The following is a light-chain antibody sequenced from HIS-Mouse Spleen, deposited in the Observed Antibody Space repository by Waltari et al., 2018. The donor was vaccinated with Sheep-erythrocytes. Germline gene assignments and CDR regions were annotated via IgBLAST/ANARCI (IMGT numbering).Light chain of an antibody. CDR2: EGS. J-gene: IGLJ3*02. V-gene: IGLV2-23*01. Sequence: QSALTQPASVSWSPGQSIPISCTGTSSDVGSYNLVSWYQQHPGKAPKLMIYEGSKRPSGVSNRFSGSKSGNTASLTISGLQAEDEADYYCCSYAGSSTPWVFGGGTKLTVL. CDR3: CSYAGSSTPWV. CDR1: SSDVGSYNL.